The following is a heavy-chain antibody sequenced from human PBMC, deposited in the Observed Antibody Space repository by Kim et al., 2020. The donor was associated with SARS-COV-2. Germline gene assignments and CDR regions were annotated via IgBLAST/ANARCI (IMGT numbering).Heavy chain of an antibody. CDR1: GYTFTSYG. D-gene: IGHD2-15*01. CDR3: ARPGYCRGGGCYFYYGMDV. V-gene: IGHV1-18*01. CDR2: ISAYNGNT. J-gene: IGHJ6*02. Sequence: ASVKVSCKASGYTFTSYGISWVRQAPGQGLEWMGWISAYNGNTNYAQKLQGRVTMTTDTSTSTAYMELRSLRSDDTAVYYCARPGYCRGGGCYFYYGMDVWGQGTTVTVSS.